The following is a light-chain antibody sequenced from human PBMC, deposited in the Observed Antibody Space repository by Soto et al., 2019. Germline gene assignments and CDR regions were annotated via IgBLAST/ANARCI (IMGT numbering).Light chain of an antibody. CDR3: QQYNNWPPT. CDR2: GAS. CDR1: QSVSSN. Sequence: EIVMTQSPATLSVSPGERATLSCRASQSVSSNLAWYQQKPGQAPRLLIYGASTRATAIPAMFSGSGSGTEFTLXXSSLQSEDFAVYYXQQYNNWPPTLGQGTKVEIK. V-gene: IGKV3-15*01. J-gene: IGKJ1*01.